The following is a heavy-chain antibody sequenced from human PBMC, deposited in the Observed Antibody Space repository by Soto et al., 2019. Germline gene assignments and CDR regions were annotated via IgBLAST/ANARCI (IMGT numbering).Heavy chain of an antibody. CDR3: ARSTTVTTSSWFAP. CDR1: GFTFSSYS. CDR2: ISSSSSYI. D-gene: IGHD4-4*01. Sequence: PGGSLRLSCAASGFTFSSYSMNWVRQAPGKGLEWVSSISSSSSYIYYADSVKGRFTISRDNAKNSLYLQMNSLRAEDTAVYYCARSTTVTTSSWFAPWGQGTLVTVSS. J-gene: IGHJ5*02. V-gene: IGHV3-21*01.